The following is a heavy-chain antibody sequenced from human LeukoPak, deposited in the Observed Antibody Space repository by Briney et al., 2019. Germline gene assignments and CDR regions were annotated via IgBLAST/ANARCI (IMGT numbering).Heavy chain of an antibody. CDR3: AKDDDWGRYKH. Sequence: GGSLRLSCAASGFTFSSYAMSWVRQAPGKGLEWVSGISGRDSTTYYADSVKGRFTISRENSKNTLYLQMNSLRAEDTAMYYCAKDDDWGRYKHWGQGTLVTVSS. D-gene: IGHD3-16*01. CDR2: ISGRDSTT. CDR1: GFTFSSYA. V-gene: IGHV3-23*01. J-gene: IGHJ1*01.